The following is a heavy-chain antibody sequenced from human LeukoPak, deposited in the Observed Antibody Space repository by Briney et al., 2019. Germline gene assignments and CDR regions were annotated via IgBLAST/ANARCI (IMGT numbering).Heavy chain of an antibody. D-gene: IGHD3-9*01. J-gene: IGHJ4*02. CDR2: ISGSGGNT. CDR3: AKDPGWYLDY. Sequence: PGGSLRLSCAASGFTFSTYDFHWVRQVPGTGLEWVSTISGSGGNTHYADSVTGRFTISRDNSKNTLYLQMNSLRAEDTAIHYCAKDPGWYLDYWGQGTLVTVS. CDR1: GFTFSTYD. V-gene: IGHV3-23*01.